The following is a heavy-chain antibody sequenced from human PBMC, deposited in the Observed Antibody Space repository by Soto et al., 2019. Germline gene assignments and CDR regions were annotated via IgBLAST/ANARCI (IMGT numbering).Heavy chain of an antibody. CDR3: ARDGSSSWYSEYFQH. CDR2: MNPYNGNT. J-gene: IGHJ1*01. V-gene: IGHV1-18*01. CDR1: GYTFTSYD. D-gene: IGHD6-13*01. Sequence: APVKVSCKASGYTFTSYDINWVRQATGQGLEWMGWMNPYNGNTGYAQKLQGRVTMTTDTSTSTAYMELRSLRSDDTAVYYCARDGSSSWYSEYFQHWGQGTLVTVSS.